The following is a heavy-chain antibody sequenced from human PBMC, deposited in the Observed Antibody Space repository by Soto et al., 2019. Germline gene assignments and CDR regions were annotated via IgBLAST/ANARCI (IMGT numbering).Heavy chain of an antibody. CDR2: IYYSGST. J-gene: IGHJ2*01. D-gene: IGHD4-17*01. Sequence: PSETLSLTCSVSGGSIXSGDYYWSWIRQPPGKGLEWIGYIYYSGSTYYNSSLKSRVTISVDTSKNQFSLKLSSVTAADTAVYYCARDRDQYGDPNWYFDLWGRGTLVTVSS. CDR3: ARDRDQYGDPNWYFDL. V-gene: IGHV4-30-4*01. CDR1: GGSIXSGDYY.